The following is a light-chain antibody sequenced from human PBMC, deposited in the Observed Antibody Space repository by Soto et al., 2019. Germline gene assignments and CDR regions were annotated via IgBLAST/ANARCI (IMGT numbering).Light chain of an antibody. CDR1: SSDVGGYNY. J-gene: IGLJ1*01. Sequence: QSALTQPRSVSGSPGQSVTISCTGTSSDVGGYNYVSWYQQYPGTAPNLMIYDVTMRPSGVPDRFSGSKSGNTASLTISGLQAEDEADYYCCSYAGSYTFYVFGTGTKLTVL. CDR3: CSYAGSYTFYV. V-gene: IGLV2-11*01. CDR2: DVT.